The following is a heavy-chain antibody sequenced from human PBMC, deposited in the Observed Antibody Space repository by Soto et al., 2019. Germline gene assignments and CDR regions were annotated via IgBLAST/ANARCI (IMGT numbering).Heavy chain of an antibody. CDR2: IYYSGST. D-gene: IGHD3-3*01. V-gene: IGHV4-39*01. Sequence: QLQLQESGPGLVKPSETLSLTCTVSGGSISSSSYYWGWIRQPPGKGLEWIGSIYYSGSTYYNPSIKSRVTISVDTSKNQFSLKLSSVTAADTAVYYCATTGVAIFGVVPYFDYWGQGTLVTVSS. CDR3: ATTGVAIFGVVPYFDY. CDR1: GGSISSSSYY. J-gene: IGHJ4*02.